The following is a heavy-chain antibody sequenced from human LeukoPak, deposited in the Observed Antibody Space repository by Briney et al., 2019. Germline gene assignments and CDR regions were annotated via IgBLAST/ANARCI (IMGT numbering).Heavy chain of an antibody. J-gene: IGHJ4*02. CDR3: VRDRELNY. Sequence: SETLSLTCTVSGVSISIYYWSWIRQPPGKGLEWIGYIYNSGSTSYNPSLKSRATISADTSKNQFSLKLSSVTAADTAVYYCVRDRELNYWGQETLVTVSS. CDR1: GVSISIYY. D-gene: IGHD1-7*01. CDR2: IYNSGST. V-gene: IGHV4-59*01.